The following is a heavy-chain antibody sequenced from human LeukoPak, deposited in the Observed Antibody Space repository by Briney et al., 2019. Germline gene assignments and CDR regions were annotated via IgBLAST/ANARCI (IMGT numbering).Heavy chain of an antibody. V-gene: IGHV3-66*02. CDR1: GFTVSSNF. CDR2: IYSGGTT. J-gene: IGHJ4*02. Sequence: PGGSLRLSCAASGFTVSSNFMSWVRQAPGKGLEWVSIIYSGGTTYYADSVKGRFTISRDNSKNTLYLQMNSLRPEDTAVYYCASSYLGILAGYSYWGQGTLVTVSS. D-gene: IGHD3-9*01. CDR3: ASSYLGILAGYSY.